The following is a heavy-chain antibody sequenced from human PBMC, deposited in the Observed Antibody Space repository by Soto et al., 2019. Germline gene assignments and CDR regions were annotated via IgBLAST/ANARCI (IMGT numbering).Heavy chain of an antibody. Sequence: SETLSLTCAVSGGSISSGGYSWSWIRQPPGKGLEWIGYIYHSGSTYYNPSLKSRVTISVDRSKNQFSLKLSSVTAADTAVYYCARAGESYYADYFDYWGQGTLVTVSS. CDR3: ARAGESYYADYFDY. CDR2: IYHSGST. V-gene: IGHV4-30-2*01. D-gene: IGHD1-26*01. J-gene: IGHJ4*02. CDR1: GGSISSGGYS.